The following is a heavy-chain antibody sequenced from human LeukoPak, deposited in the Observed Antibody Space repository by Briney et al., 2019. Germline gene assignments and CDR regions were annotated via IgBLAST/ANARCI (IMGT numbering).Heavy chain of an antibody. CDR1: GYTLTELS. J-gene: IGHJ4*02. D-gene: IGHD3-10*01. Sequence: GASVKVSCKVSGYTLTELSMHWVRQAPGKGLEWMGGFDPEDGETIYAQKFQGRVTMTEDTSTDTAYMELSRLRSEDTAVYYCATDYYGSGTLDYWGQGTLVTVSS. V-gene: IGHV1-24*01. CDR2: FDPEDGET. CDR3: ATDYYGSGTLDY.